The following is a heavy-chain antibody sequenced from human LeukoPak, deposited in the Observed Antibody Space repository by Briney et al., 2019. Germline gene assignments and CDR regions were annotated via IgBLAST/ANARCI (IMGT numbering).Heavy chain of an antibody. J-gene: IGHJ6*03. CDR3: ARDGYNLDYYYYMDV. Sequence: ASVKVSCKGSGGTFSSYAISWVRRAPGQGLEWMGGIIPIFGTANYAQKFQGRVTITADESTSTAYMELSSLRSEDTAVYYCARDGYNLDYYYYMDVWGKGATVTVSS. CDR1: GGTFSSYA. D-gene: IGHD5-24*01. V-gene: IGHV1-69*13. CDR2: IIPIFGTA.